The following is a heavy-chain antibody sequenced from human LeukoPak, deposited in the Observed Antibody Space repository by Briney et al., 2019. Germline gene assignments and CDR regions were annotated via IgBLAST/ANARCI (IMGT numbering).Heavy chain of an antibody. J-gene: IGHJ6*03. CDR1: GGSISSYY. CDR3: ARDPGEYYGSRGDYYYYMDV. D-gene: IGHD3-10*01. V-gene: IGHV4-4*07. Sequence: SETLSLTCTVSGGSISSYYWSWIRQPAGKGLEWIGRIYTSGSTNYNPSLTSRVTISVDTSKNQFSLKLSSVTAADTAVYYCARDPGEYYGSRGDYYYYMDVWGKGTTVTISS. CDR2: IYTSGST.